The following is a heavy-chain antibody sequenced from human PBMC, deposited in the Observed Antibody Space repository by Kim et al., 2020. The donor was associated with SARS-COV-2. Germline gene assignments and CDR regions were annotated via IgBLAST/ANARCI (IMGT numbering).Heavy chain of an antibody. Sequence: ASVKVSCKASGYTFTSYDINWVRQATGQGLEWMGWMNPNSGNTGYAQKFQGRVTMTMNTSISTSYMELRSLRSEDTARYDCARVRSVRRCLAYYYMEVWG. CDR1: GYTFTSYD. D-gene: IGHD3-16*01. CDR3: ARVRSVRRCLAYYYMEV. V-gene: IGHV1-8*01. J-gene: IGHJ6*03. CDR2: MNPNSGNT.